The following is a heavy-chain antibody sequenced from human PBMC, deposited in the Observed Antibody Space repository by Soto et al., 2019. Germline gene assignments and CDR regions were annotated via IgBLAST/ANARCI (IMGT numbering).Heavy chain of an antibody. CDR1: GGTFSSYT. CDR2: IIPILGIA. V-gene: IGHV1-69*02. D-gene: IGHD3-22*01. CDR3: ARGGDSSGYYYVPWFDP. J-gene: IGHJ5*02. Sequence: EASVKVSCKASGGTFSSYTISWVRQAPGQGLEWMGRIIPILGIANYAQKFQGRVTITADKSTSTAYMELSSLRSEDTAVYYCARGGDSSGYYYVPWFDPWGQGTLVTAPQ.